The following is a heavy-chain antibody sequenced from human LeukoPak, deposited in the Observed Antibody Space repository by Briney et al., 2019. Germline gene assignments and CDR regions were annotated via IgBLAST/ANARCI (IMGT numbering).Heavy chain of an antibody. J-gene: IGHJ3*02. D-gene: IGHD5-12*01. CDR3: AKDLGYDGYAFDI. Sequence: GGSLRLSCAASGFTFDGYAMHWVRQAPGKGLEWVSGISWNSGSIGYADSVKGRFTISRDNAKNSLYLQMNSLRAEDMALYYCAKDLGYDGYAFDIWGQGTMVTVSS. CDR2: ISWNSGSI. V-gene: IGHV3-9*03. CDR1: GFTFDGYA.